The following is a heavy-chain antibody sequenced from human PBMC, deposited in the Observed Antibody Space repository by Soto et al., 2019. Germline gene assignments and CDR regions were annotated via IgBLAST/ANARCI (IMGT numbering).Heavy chain of an antibody. V-gene: IGHV3-48*02. CDR1: GFTFSTHS. CDR2: IDASTRSSGTI. J-gene: IGHJ6*02. CDR3: AKYGCSSTSCYYYYYYGMDV. Sequence: VGSLRLSCVGSGFTFSTHSMNWVRQAPGKGLEWVSYIDASTRSSGTIYYADSVKGRFTISRDDAKNSLYLQMNSLRDEETAVYYCAKYGCSSTSCYYYYYYGMDVWGQGTTVTVSS. D-gene: IGHD2-2*01.